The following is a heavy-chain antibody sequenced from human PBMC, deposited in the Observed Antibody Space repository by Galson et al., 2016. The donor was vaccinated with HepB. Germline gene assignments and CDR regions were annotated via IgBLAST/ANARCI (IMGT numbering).Heavy chain of an antibody. CDR2: ISSSGGST. CDR3: AKGMPLSAYGMDV. D-gene: IGHD2-2*01. V-gene: IGHV3-23*01. CDR1: GFTFSTNA. Sequence: SLRLSCAASGFTFSTNAMSWVRQAPGKGLEWVSSISSSGGSTYYGNSVTGRFTISRDKSKNTLYVQMNSLRVEDTAVYYCAKGMPLSAYGMDVWGKGTTVTVSS. J-gene: IGHJ6*04.